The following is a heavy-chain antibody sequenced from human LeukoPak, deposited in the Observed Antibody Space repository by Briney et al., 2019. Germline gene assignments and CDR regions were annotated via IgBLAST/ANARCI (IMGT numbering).Heavy chain of an antibody. V-gene: IGHV4-30-2*01. CDR2: IYHSGST. Sequence: SETLSLTCTVSGGSISSGGYYWSWIRQPPGKGLEWIGYIYHSGSTYYNPSLKSRVTISVDRSKKQFSLKLSSVTAADTAVYYCARARSSWSDYWGQGTLVTVSS. D-gene: IGHD6-13*01. CDR1: GGSISSGGYY. J-gene: IGHJ4*02. CDR3: ARARSSWSDY.